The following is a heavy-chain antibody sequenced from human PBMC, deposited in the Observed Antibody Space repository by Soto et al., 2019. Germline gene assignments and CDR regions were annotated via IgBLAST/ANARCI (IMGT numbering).Heavy chain of an antibody. CDR1: GFTFSSYG. D-gene: IGHD3-22*01. CDR3: ARTITMIVVVMGY. CDR2: ISYDGSNK. V-gene: IGHV3-30*03. Sequence: PGGSLRLSCAASGFTFSSYGMHWVRQAPGKGLEWVAVISYDGSNKYYADSVKGRFTISRDNSKNTLYLQMNSLRAEDTAVYYCARTITMIVVVMGYWGQGTLVTVSS. J-gene: IGHJ4*02.